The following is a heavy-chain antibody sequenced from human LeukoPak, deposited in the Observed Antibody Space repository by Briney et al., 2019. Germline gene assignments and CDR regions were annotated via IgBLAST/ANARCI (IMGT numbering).Heavy chain of an antibody. CDR2: ISAYNGNT. J-gene: IGHJ5*02. CDR3: ARDYCSSTSRYDWFDP. D-gene: IGHD2-2*01. Sequence: ASVKVSCKASGYTFTSYGISWVRQAPGQGLEWMGWISAYNGNTNYAQKLQGRVTMTTDTSTRTAYMELRSLRSDDTAVYYCARDYCSSTSRYDWFDPWGQGTLVTVSS. CDR1: GYTFTSYG. V-gene: IGHV1-18*04.